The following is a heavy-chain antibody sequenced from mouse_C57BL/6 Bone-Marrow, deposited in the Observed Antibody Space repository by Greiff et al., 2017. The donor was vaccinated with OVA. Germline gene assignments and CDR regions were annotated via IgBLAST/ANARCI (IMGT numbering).Heavy chain of an antibody. V-gene: IGHV5-17*01. CDR2: ISSGSSTI. Sequence: EVQGVESGGGLVKPGGSLKLSCAASGFTFSDYGMHWVRQAPEKGLEWVAYISSGSSTIYYADTVQGRFTISRDNAKNTLFLQMTSLRSEDTAMYYCARSNPYYFDYWGQGTTLTVSS. J-gene: IGHJ2*01. D-gene: IGHD2-5*01. CDR1: GFTFSDYG. CDR3: ARSNPYYFDY.